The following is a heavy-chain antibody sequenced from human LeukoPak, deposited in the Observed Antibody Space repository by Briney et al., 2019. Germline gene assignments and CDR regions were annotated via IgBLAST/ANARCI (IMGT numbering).Heavy chain of an antibody. CDR3: ARVAGNYYDRAFDI. CDR2: IFYTGGT. CDR1: GGFISTYY. D-gene: IGHD1-26*01. J-gene: IGHJ3*02. Sequence: PSETLSLTCTVSGGFISTYYWSWIRQPPGKGLEWIGYIFYTGGTNYNPSLKSRITISVDTSKNQFSLKLSSVTAADTAVYYCARVAGNYYDRAFDIWGQGTMVTISS. V-gene: IGHV4-59*01.